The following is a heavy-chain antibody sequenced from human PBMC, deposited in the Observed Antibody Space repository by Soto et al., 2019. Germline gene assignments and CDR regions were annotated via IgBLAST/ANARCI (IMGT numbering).Heavy chain of an antibody. CDR1: GFTFSSYS. V-gene: IGHV3-21*01. J-gene: IGHJ6*03. CDR2: ISSSSSYI. CDR3: ASLVRAGIAAAGKPYYYYYYYMDD. D-gene: IGHD6-13*01. Sequence: PGGSLRLSCAASGFTFSSYSMNWVRQAPGKGLEWVSSISSSSSYIYYADSVKGRFTISRDNAKNSLYLQMNSLRAEDTAVYYCASLVRAGIAAAGKPYYYYYYYMDDWGKGTTVTVSS.